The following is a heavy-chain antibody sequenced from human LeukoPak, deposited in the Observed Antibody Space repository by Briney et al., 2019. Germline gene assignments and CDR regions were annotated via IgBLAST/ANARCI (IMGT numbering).Heavy chain of an antibody. CDR3: ARDYDYYDSSGYCDY. Sequence: GRSLRLSCAASGFTFSSYGMHWVRQAPGKGLEWVAVIWFDGSNKYYADSVKGRFTISRDNSKNTLYLQMNSLRAEDTAVYYCARDYDYYDSSGYCDYWGQGTLVTVSS. CDR2: IWFDGSNK. CDR1: GFTFSSYG. J-gene: IGHJ4*02. V-gene: IGHV3-33*01. D-gene: IGHD3-22*01.